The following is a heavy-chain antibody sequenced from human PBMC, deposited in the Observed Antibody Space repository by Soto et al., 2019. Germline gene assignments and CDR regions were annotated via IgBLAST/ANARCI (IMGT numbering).Heavy chain of an antibody. V-gene: IGHV3-23*01. CDR1: GFTFSSYA. CDR3: AKYYYDSSGYYYDSEYFQH. CDR2: ISGSGGST. Sequence: SGGSLRLSCAASGFTFSSYAMSWVRQAPGKGLEWVSAISGSGGSTYYADSVKGRFTISRDNSKNTLYLQMNSLRAEDTAVYYCAKYYYDSSGYYYDSEYFQHWGQGTLVTVSS. J-gene: IGHJ1*01. D-gene: IGHD3-22*01.